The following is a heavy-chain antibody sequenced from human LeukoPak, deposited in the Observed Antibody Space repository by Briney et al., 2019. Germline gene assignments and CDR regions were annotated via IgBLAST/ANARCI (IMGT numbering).Heavy chain of an antibody. J-gene: IGHJ4*02. Sequence: GGSLRLSCAASGFTVSYNYMSWVRQAPGKGLEWVSLIYSVGTTAYADSVKGRFTVSRDNSKNTLYLQMNSLRAEDTAIYYCAGKTDHRAGGDYWGQGTLVTVSS. CDR2: IYSVGTT. CDR1: GFTVSYNY. V-gene: IGHV3-66*01. CDR3: AGKTDHRAGGDY. D-gene: IGHD3-16*01.